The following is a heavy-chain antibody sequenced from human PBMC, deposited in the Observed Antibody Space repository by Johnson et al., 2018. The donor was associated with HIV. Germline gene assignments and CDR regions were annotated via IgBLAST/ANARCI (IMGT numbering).Heavy chain of an antibody. CDR1: GFTFRSYA. CDR3: VRDQGSGWPTNAFDI. V-gene: IGHV3-30*04. J-gene: IGHJ3*02. CDR2: ITYDGRNK. Sequence: QVQLVESGGGVMQPGKSLRLSCEASGFTFRSYAMHWVLQAPGKGLEWVAVITYDGRNKYYTDSVKGRFIISRDNSKNMTNLQMNGLSDEDTADYYCVRDQGSGWPTNAFDIWGRGTRVTVSS. D-gene: IGHD6-19*01.